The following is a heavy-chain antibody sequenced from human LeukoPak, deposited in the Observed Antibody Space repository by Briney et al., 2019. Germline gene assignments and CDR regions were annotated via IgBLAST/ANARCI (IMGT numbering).Heavy chain of an antibody. CDR1: GFTFSSYS. CDR3: ARGNSNPEYYYGLANY. Sequence: GGSLRLSCAASGFTFSSYSMNWVRQAPGKGLEWVSSISSSSSYIYYADSVKGRFTISRDNAKNSLYLQMNSLRAEDTAVYYCARGNSNPEYYYGLANYWGQGTLVTVSS. CDR2: ISSSSSYI. V-gene: IGHV3-21*01. J-gene: IGHJ4*02. D-gene: IGHD3-10*01.